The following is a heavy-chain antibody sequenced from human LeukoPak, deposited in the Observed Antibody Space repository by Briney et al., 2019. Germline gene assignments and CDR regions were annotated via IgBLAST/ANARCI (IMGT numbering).Heavy chain of an antibody. V-gene: IGHV1-2*02. D-gene: IGHD2-2*01. CDR2: INPNSGGT. Sequence: GASVKVSCKASGYTFTGYYMHWVRQAPGQGLEWMGWINPNSGGTNYAQKFQGRVTMTRDTSISTAYMELSRLRSDDTAVYYCAREQGLVPAAPLDYRGQGTLVTVSS. CDR1: GYTFTGYY. CDR3: AREQGLVPAAPLDY. J-gene: IGHJ4*02.